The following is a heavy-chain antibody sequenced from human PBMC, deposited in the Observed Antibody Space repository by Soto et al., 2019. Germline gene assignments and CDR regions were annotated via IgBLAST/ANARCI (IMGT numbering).Heavy chain of an antibody. Sequence: PSETLSLTCTVSGGSISSGDYYWSWIRQPPGKGLEWIGYIYYSVSTYYNPSLKSRVTISVDTSKNQFSLKLSSVTAADTAVYYCARYYYDSSGYHCLFDYWGQGTLVTVSS. CDR2: IYYSVST. CDR3: ARYYYDSSGYHCLFDY. V-gene: IGHV4-30-4*01. J-gene: IGHJ4*02. CDR1: GGSISSGDYY. D-gene: IGHD3-22*01.